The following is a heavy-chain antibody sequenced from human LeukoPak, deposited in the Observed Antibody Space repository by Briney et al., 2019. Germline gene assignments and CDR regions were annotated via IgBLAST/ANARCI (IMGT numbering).Heavy chain of an antibody. CDR2: ISYDGSNK. CDR3: ARDLPYSSSWTLIFDY. D-gene: IGHD6-13*01. Sequence: GGSLRPSCAASGFTFSSYAMHWVRQAPGKGLEWVAVISYDGSNKYYADSVKGRFTISRDNSKNTLYLQMNSLRAEDTAVYYCARDLPYSSSWTLIFDYWGQGTLVTVSS. V-gene: IGHV3-30-3*01. J-gene: IGHJ4*02. CDR1: GFTFSSYA.